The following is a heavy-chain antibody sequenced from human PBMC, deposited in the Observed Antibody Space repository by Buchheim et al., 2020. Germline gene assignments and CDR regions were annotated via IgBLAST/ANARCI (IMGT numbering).Heavy chain of an antibody. CDR2: IYPGDSDT. D-gene: IGHD6-13*01. CDR3: ARRSAAGKSDYYYYMDV. CDR1: GYSFISYW. J-gene: IGHJ6*03. V-gene: IGHV5-51*01. Sequence: EVQLAQSGAEVKKPGESLKISCKGSGYSFISYWIGWVRQMPGKGLEWMGIIYPGDSDTRYSPSFQGQVTISADKSIRTAYPQWSNLKASDTAMYYCARRSAAGKSDYYYYMDVWGKGTT.